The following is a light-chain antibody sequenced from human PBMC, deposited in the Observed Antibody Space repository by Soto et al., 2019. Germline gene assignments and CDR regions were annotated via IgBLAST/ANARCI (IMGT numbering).Light chain of an antibody. J-gene: IGLJ2*01. CDR1: TSDVGAYNY. V-gene: IGLV2-14*03. Sequence: QSALTQPASVSGSPGQSITISCTGTTSDVGAYNYVSWYQQHPGKAPKLMIYDVSHRPSGVTNRFSGSKSGNTASLTISGLQAEDEADYYCSSYTCSSTLVVFGGGTKLTVL. CDR2: DVS. CDR3: SSYTCSSTLVV.